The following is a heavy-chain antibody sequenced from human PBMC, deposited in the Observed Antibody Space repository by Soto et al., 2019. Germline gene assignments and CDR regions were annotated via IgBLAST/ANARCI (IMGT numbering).Heavy chain of an antibody. D-gene: IGHD6-6*01. CDR1: GYTFTNYG. V-gene: IGHV1-18*01. CDR3: ARVRQLIGYFYYYMDV. CDR2: ISAYNDNT. Sequence: QVQLLQSGAEVKKPGASVKVSCKASGYTFTNYGITWVRQAPGQGLASMGWISAYNDNTHYTQRFQGRVTMTTDTYTITVDIVLRSLRSDDTAVYYWARVRQLIGYFYYYMDVWGQWTTVTDSS. J-gene: IGHJ6*03.